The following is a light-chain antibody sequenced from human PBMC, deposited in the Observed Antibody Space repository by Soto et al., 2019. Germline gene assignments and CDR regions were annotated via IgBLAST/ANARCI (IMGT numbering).Light chain of an antibody. CDR2: EVN. J-gene: IGLJ2*01. CDR1: SSDVGSYNL. Sequence: QSALTQPASVSGSPGQSITISCTGTSSDVGSYNLFSWYQQHPGKAPKFLIYEVNKRPSGVSNRFSGSKSGNTASLTISGLQAEDEADYYCCSYAGSSTWVFGGGTKLTVL. CDR3: CSYAGSSTWV. V-gene: IGLV2-23*02.